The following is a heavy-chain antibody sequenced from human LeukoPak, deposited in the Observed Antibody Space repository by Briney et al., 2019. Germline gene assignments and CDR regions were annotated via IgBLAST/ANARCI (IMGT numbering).Heavy chain of an antibody. CDR1: GFTFSNAW. J-gene: IGHJ4*02. V-gene: IGHV4-59*01. D-gene: IGHD5-18*01. CDR2: IYYSGST. Sequence: GSLRLSCAASGFTFSNAWMSWIRQPPGKGLEWIGYIYYSGSTNYNPSLKSRVTISVDTSKNQFSLKLSSVTAADTAVYYCARGGYSYGYYFDYWGQGTLVTVSS. CDR3: ARGGYSYGYYFDY.